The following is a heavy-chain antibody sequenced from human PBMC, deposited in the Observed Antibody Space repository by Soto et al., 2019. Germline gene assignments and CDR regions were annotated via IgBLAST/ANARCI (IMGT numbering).Heavy chain of an antibody. CDR1: GDSVTSDDSY. CDR2: ISHTGGT. Sequence: QLRLQESGPGLVKPSGTLSLTCTVSGDSVTSDDSYWGRIRRPPGQGLQWIGTISHTGGTFYNPPLTSRLNMSLGGCKNHFALELDAMTAADAGVLFCARQRIVPIPPFGRLSPVPSCGQGILITVSS. J-gene: IGHJ5*02. CDR3: ARQRIVPIPPFGRLSPVPS. D-gene: IGHD3-9*01. V-gene: IGHV4-39*01.